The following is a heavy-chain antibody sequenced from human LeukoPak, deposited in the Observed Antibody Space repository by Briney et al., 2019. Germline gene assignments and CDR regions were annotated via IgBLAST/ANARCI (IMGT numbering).Heavy chain of an antibody. D-gene: IGHD3-3*01. CDR3: ARGRFLDAFDI. CDR2: IYYSGST. CDR1: GVSISSYY. V-gene: IGHV4-59*01. Sequence: PSETLSLTCTASGVSISSYYWSWIRQPPGKGLEWIGYIYYSGSTKYKPSLKSRVTISVDTSKNQFSLKLSSVTAADTAVYYCARGRFLDAFDIWGQGTMVTVSS. J-gene: IGHJ3*02.